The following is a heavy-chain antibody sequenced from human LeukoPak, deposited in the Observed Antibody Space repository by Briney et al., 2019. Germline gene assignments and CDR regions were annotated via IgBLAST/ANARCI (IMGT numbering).Heavy chain of an antibody. CDR1: GFTFDDYA. J-gene: IGHJ5*02. V-gene: IGHV3-23*01. D-gene: IGHD3-16*01. CDR3: AKASTLDGLIWGNDPCWFDP. CDR2: ISWNSGGST. Sequence: GGSLRLSCAASGFTFDDYAMHWVRQAPGKGLEWVSGISWNSGGSTYYADSVKGRFTISRDNSKNTLYLQMNSLRAEDTAVYYCAKASTLDGLIWGNDPCWFDPWGQGTLVTVSS.